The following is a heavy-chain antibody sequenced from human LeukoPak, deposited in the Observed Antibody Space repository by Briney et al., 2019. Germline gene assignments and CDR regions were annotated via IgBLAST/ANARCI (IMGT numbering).Heavy chain of an antibody. CDR3: TKSDWFDP. D-gene: IGHD3-3*01. J-gene: IGHJ5*02. Sequence: GGFLRLSCAASGFTFSSYGMHWVRQAPGKGLLWVSRIKSDGSSTTYADSVKGRFTISRDNAKNTLYLQMNSLRAEDTAVYYCTKSDWFDPWGQGTLVTVSS. CDR1: GFTFSSYG. V-gene: IGHV3-74*01. CDR2: IKSDGSST.